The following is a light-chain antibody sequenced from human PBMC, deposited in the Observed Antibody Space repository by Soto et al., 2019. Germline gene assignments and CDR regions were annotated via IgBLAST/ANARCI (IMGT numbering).Light chain of an antibody. CDR3: AAWDDSLNEYV. J-gene: IGLJ1*01. Sequence: QPVLTQPPSVSGAPGQRVTISCTGSSSNIGAGYDVHWYQQLPGTAPKLLIYGNKNRPSGVPDRFSGSKSATSASLAISGLQPEDEADYCCAAWDDSLNEYVFGDGTKLTVL. CDR2: GNK. V-gene: IGLV1-40*01. CDR1: SSNIGAGYD.